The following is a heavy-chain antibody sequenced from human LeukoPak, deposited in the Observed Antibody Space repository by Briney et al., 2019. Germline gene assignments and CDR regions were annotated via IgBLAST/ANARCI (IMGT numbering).Heavy chain of an antibody. D-gene: IGHD3-22*01. Sequence: GASVKVSCKASGYTFTGYYMHWVRQAPGQGLEWMGRINPNSGGTNYAQKFQGRVTMTRDTSISTAYMELGRLRSDDTAVYYCARDRYDSSGYYYSFDYWGQGTLVTVSS. CDR1: GYTFTGYY. CDR2: INPNSGGT. J-gene: IGHJ4*02. V-gene: IGHV1-2*06. CDR3: ARDRYDSSGYYYSFDY.